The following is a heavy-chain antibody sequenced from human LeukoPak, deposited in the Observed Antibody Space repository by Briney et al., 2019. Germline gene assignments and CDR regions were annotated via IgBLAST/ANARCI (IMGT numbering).Heavy chain of an antibody. CDR1: GGSFSGYY. J-gene: IGHJ4*02. D-gene: IGHD6-19*01. Sequence: SETLSLTCAVDGGSFSGYYWSWIRQPPGKGLEWIGEINHSGSTNYNPSLKSRVTISVDTSKNQFSLKLSSVTAADTAMYYCARRPQIAVAGTADYWGQGTLVTVSS. CDR2: INHSGST. CDR3: ARRPQIAVAGTADY. V-gene: IGHV4-34*01.